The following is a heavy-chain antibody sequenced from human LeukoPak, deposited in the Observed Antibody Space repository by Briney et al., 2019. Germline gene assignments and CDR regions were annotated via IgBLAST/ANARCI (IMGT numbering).Heavy chain of an antibody. J-gene: IGHJ4*02. Sequence: PSETLSLTCAVSAYSISSGYYWGWIRQPPGKGLEGIGTIFHSGSTNYNPSLKSRVTISVDTSKNQFSLKLSSVTAADTAVYYCARTGYSSGWYNYWGQGTLVTVSS. CDR2: IFHSGST. D-gene: IGHD6-19*01. V-gene: IGHV4-38-2*01. CDR1: AYSISSGYY. CDR3: ARTGYSSGWYNY.